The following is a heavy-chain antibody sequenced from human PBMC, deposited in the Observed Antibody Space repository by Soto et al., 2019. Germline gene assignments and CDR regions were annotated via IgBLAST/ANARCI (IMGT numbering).Heavy chain of an antibody. CDR1: GFTFSSYS. J-gene: IGHJ4*02. D-gene: IGHD5-18*01. V-gene: IGHV3-48*02. Sequence: EVQLVESGGGLVQPGGSLRLSCAASGFTFSSYSMNWVRQAPGKGLEWVSYISSSSSTIYYADSVKGRFTISRDNAKNSLYLQMNSLRDEDTAVYYCARDASGLDTATNFDYWGQGTLVTVSS. CDR2: ISSSSSTI. CDR3: ARDASGLDTATNFDY.